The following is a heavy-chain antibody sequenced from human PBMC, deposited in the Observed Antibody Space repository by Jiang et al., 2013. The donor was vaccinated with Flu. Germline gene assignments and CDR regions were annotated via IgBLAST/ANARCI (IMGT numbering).Heavy chain of an antibody. CDR2: IYYSGST. J-gene: IGHJ4*02. D-gene: IGHD6-6*01. CDR3: ARDSSSSSSGVDC. Sequence: EKGLEWIGYIYYSGSTFYNPSLKSRLKISVDRSKNQFSLNLSSVTAADTAVYYCARDSSSSSSGVDCWGQGTLVSVSS. V-gene: IGHV4-31*02.